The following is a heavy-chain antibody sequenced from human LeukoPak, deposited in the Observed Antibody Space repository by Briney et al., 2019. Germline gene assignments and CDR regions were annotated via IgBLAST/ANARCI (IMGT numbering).Heavy chain of an antibody. CDR2: IYYSGST. CDR3: AINSAGPVFDY. J-gene: IGHJ4*02. D-gene: IGHD4-23*01. Sequence: SQTLSLTCTVSGGSISGGNYYWSWIRQPPGKGLEWIGYIYYSGSTYYNPSLKSRVTISADTSKNQFSLKLSSVTAADTAVYYCAINSAGPVFDYWGQGTLVTVSS. V-gene: IGHV4-30-4*01. CDR1: GGSISGGNYY.